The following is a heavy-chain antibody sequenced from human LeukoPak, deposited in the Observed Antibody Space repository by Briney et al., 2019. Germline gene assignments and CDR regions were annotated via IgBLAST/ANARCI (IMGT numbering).Heavy chain of an antibody. D-gene: IGHD6-13*01. Sequence: PGRSLRLSCAASQFTFSASSMNWVRQAPGKGLEWVAGIKEDGSEKYYVDSVKGRFTISRDNAKKSLYLQMNSLRAEDTAVYYCARDRAYSTYDYWGQGTLVTVSS. CDR2: IKEDGSEK. CDR3: ARDRAYSTYDY. CDR1: QFTFSASS. J-gene: IGHJ4*02. V-gene: IGHV3-7*01.